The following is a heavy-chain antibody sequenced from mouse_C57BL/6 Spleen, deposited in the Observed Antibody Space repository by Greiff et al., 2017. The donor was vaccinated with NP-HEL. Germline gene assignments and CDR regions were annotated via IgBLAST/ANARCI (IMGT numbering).Heavy chain of an antibody. J-gene: IGHJ1*03. CDR1: GYTFTSYW. V-gene: IGHV1-50*01. CDR3: ARRASRRYFDV. D-gene: IGHD1-1*01. CDR2: IDPSDSYT. Sequence: QVQLQHPGAELVKPGASVKLSCKASGYTFTSYWMQWVKQRPGQGLEWIGEIDPSDSYTNYNQKFKGKATLTVDTSSSTAYMQLSSLTSEDSAVYYCARRASRRYFDVWGTGTTVTVSS.